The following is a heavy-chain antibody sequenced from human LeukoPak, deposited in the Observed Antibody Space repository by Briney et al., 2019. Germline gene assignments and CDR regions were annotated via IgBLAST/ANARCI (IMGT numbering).Heavy chain of an antibody. Sequence: GGSLRLSCTASGCTVRTHSMSWVRQAPGKGLEWVSVIYSGGITYYADSVNGRFTISRDSSKNTLFLQMNSLRAEDTALYYCASAREYCGSAECHDYFQYWGQGTLVTVSS. CDR3: ASAREYCGSAECHDYFQY. CDR2: IYSGGIT. D-gene: IGHD2-21*01. J-gene: IGHJ1*01. V-gene: IGHV3-53*01. CDR1: GCTVRTHS.